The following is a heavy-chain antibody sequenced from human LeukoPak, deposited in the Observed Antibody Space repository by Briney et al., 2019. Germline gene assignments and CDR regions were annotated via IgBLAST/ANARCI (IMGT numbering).Heavy chain of an antibody. D-gene: IGHD6-13*01. V-gene: IGHV3-30*04. CDR1: GFTFSSYA. Sequence: GGPLRLSCAASGFTFSSYAMHWVRQAPGKGLEWVAVISYDGSNKYYADSVKGRFTISRDNSKNTLYLQMNSLRAEDTAVYYCARKGIAAFDYWGQGTLVTVSS. J-gene: IGHJ4*02. CDR3: ARKGIAAFDY. CDR2: ISYDGSNK.